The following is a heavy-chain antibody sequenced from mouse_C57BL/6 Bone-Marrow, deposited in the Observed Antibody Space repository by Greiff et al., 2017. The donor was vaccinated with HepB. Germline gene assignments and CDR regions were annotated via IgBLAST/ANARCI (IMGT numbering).Heavy chain of an antibody. CDR1: GYAFTNYL. Sequence: QVQLQQSGAELVRPGTSVKVSCKASGYAFTNYLIEWVKQRPGQGLEWIGVINPGSGGTNYNEKFKGKATLTADKSSSTAYMQLSSLTSEDYAVYFCASTYYGNYVRFAYWGQGTLVTVSA. CDR2: INPGSGGT. D-gene: IGHD2-10*01. CDR3: ASTYYGNYVRFAY. V-gene: IGHV1-54*01. J-gene: IGHJ3*01.